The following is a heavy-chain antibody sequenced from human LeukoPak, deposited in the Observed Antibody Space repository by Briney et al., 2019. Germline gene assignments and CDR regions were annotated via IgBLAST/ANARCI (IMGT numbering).Heavy chain of an antibody. CDR1: GGAFSGYS. J-gene: IGHJ4*02. V-gene: IGHV4-34*01. Sequence: SETLSLTCAVYGGAFSGYSWSWIRQPPGKGLEWIGEIDPNGTTNYNPSLKSRVTVSVDTSKNHFSLRVSSVTAADTAVYYCAREADWGSFFDYWGQGTLVTVSS. CDR3: AREADWGSFFDY. CDR2: IDPNGTT. D-gene: IGHD3-9*01.